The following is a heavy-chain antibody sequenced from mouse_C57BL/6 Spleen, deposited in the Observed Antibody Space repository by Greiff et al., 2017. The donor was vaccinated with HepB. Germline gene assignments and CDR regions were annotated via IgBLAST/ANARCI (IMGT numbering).Heavy chain of an antibody. D-gene: IGHD2-5*01. CDR3: VRHSKYYFDY. CDR2: IRSKSNNYAT. Sequence: VQLKESGGGLVQPKGSLKLSCAASGFSFNTYAMNWVRQAPGKGLEWVARIRSKSNNYATYYADSVKDRFTISRDDSESMLYLQMNNLKTEDTAMYYCVRHSKYYFDYWGQGTTLTVSS. CDR1: GFSFNTYA. J-gene: IGHJ2*01. V-gene: IGHV10-1*01.